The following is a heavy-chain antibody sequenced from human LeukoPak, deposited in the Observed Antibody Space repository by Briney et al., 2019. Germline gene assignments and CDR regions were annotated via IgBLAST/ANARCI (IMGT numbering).Heavy chain of an antibody. CDR3: ARVHRIQLWSGSFDY. CDR2: INAGNGNT. V-gene: IGHV1-3*01. D-gene: IGHD5-18*01. J-gene: IGHJ4*02. CDR1: GYTFTSYA. Sequence: ASVKVSCKASGYTFTSYAMHWVRQAPGQRLEWMGWINAGNGNTKYSQKFQGRVTITRDTSASTAYMELSSLRSEDTAVYYCARVHRIQLWSGSFDYWGQGTLVTVSS.